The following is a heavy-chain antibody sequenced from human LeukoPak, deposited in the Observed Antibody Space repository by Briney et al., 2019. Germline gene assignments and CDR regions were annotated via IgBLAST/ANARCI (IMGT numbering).Heavy chain of an antibody. CDR1: GFTFSSHS. D-gene: IGHD6-19*01. CDR2: ISSSSSTI. CDR3: ARFVAVAGTHHRWFDP. J-gene: IGHJ5*02. Sequence: GGSLRLSCAGSGFTFSSHSMNWVRQAPGKGLEWVSYISSSSSTIYYADSVKGRFTISRDNAKNSLYLQMNSLRDEDTAVYYCARFVAVAGTHHRWFDPWGQGTLVTVSS. V-gene: IGHV3-48*02.